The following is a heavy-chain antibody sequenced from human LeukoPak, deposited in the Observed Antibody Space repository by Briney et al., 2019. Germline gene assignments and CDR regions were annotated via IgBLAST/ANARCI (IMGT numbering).Heavy chain of an antibody. V-gene: IGHV3-69-1*01. D-gene: IGHD7-27*01. J-gene: IGHJ4*02. Sequence: GGSLRLSCAASGFTFSDYFMSWIRQGPGKGLEWVSHIDSSGTIYYADSVKGRFTISRDNAKNSLYLQMNSLRAEDTAMYYCAREEGGKLGIDYYFDYWGQGTLVTVSS. CDR2: IDSSGTI. CDR3: AREEGGKLGIDYYFDY. CDR1: GFTFSDYF.